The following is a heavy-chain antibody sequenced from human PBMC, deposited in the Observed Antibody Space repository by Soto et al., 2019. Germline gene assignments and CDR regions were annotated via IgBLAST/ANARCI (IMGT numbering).Heavy chain of an antibody. J-gene: IGHJ5*02. Sequence: SETLSLTCTVSGGSISSGDYYWSWTRQPPGKGLEWIGYIYYSGSSYYNPSLKSRVTISVDTSKNQFSLKLSSVTAADTAVYYCARDRLVPRGWFDPWGQGTLVTVSS. CDR3: ARDRLVPRGWFDP. CDR2: IYYSGSS. D-gene: IGHD3-10*01. V-gene: IGHV4-30-4*01. CDR1: GGSISSGDYY.